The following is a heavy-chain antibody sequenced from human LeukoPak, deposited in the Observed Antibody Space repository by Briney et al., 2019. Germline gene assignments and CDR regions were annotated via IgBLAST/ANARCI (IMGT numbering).Heavy chain of an antibody. D-gene: IGHD4-17*01. CDR2: IYYSAST. J-gene: IGHJ4*02. Sequence: SETLSLTCTVSGGSISSGGYYWSWIRQHPGKGLEWIGYIYYSASTYYNPSLMSRVTISVDTSKNQFSLKLSSVTAADTAVYYCARSDYGDYSHLFDYWGQGTLVTVSS. CDR3: ARSDYGDYSHLFDY. V-gene: IGHV4-31*03. CDR1: GGSISSGGYY.